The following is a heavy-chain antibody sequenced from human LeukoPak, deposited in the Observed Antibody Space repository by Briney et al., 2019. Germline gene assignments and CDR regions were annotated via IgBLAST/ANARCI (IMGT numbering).Heavy chain of an antibody. J-gene: IGHJ6*02. Sequence: GASVKVSCKASGGTFSSYAISWVRQAPGQGLEWMGGIIPIFGTANYAQKFQGRVTITADESTSTAYMELSSLRSEDTAVYYCARDINSGVVARLYYYYGMDVWGQGTTVTVSS. CDR1: GGTFSSYA. CDR3: ARDINSGVVARLYYYYGMDV. D-gene: IGHD2-15*01. CDR2: IIPIFGTA. V-gene: IGHV1-69*13.